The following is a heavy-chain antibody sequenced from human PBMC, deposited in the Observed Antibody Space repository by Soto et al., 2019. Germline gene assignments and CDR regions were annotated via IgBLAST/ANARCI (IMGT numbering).Heavy chain of an antibody. CDR3: ARDTAISDIVVVPAAQFFDY. D-gene: IGHD2-2*01. CDR2: IWYDGSNK. V-gene: IGHV3-33*01. CDR1: GFTFSSYG. J-gene: IGHJ4*02. Sequence: GGSLRLSCAASGFTFSSYGMHWVRQAPGKGLEWVAVIWYDGSNKYYADSVKGRFTISRDNSKNTLYLQMNSLRAEDTAVYYCARDTAISDIVVVPAAQFFDYWGQGTLVTVSS.